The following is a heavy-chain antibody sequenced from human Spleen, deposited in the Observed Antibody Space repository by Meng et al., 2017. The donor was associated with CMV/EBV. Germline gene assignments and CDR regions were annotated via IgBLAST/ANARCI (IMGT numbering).Heavy chain of an antibody. J-gene: IGHJ6*02. D-gene: IGHD3-16*02. V-gene: IGHV3-30*04. CDR1: GFTFSSYA. Sequence: GESLKISCAASGFTFSSYAMHWVRQAPGKGLEWVAVISYDGSNKYYADSVKGRFTISRDNSKNTLYLQMNSLRAEDTAVYYCAREGLSDYYYSTMDVWGQGTTVTVSS. CDR2: ISYDGSNK. CDR3: AREGLSDYYYSTMDV.